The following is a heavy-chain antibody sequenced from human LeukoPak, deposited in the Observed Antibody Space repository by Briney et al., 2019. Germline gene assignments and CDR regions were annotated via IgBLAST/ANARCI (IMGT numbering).Heavy chain of an antibody. CDR2: IYYSGST. Sequence: PSETLSLTCTVSGYSISSGYYWGWIRQPPGKGLEWIGYIYYSGSTNYNPSLKSRVTISVDTSKNQFSLKLSSVTAADTAVYYCARVRAAAGTNWFDPWGQGTLVTVSS. V-gene: IGHV4-61*01. D-gene: IGHD6-13*01. CDR3: ARVRAAAGTNWFDP. J-gene: IGHJ5*02. CDR1: GYSISSGYY.